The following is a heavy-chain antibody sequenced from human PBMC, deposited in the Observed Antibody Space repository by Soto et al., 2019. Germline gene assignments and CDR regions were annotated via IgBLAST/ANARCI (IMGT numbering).Heavy chain of an antibody. J-gene: IGHJ5*02. D-gene: IGHD1-26*01. CDR2: ISSDSAYI. V-gene: IGHV3-21*06. CDR3: TRDQGGSYDSWFDP. Sequence: EVQLVESGGGLVKPGGSLRLSCSFTFNSYSLNWVRQAPGKGLEWVSSISSDSAYIKYADSVKGRFTMSRDNANNFLYLQMSSLRVDDTALYYCTRDQGGSYDSWFDPWGQGTLVTVTS. CDR1: TFNSYS.